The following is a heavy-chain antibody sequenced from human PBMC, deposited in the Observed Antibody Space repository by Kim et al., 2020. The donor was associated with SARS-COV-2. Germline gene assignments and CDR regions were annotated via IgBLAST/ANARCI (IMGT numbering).Heavy chain of an antibody. CDR3: AKTVRYANDYRFDY. CDR1: GFTFSSYG. Sequence: GGSLRLSCAASGFTFSSYGMHWVRQAPGKGLEWVAVISYDGSNKYYADSVKGRFTISRDNSKNTLYLQMNSLRAEDTAVYYCAKTVRYANDYRFDYWGQGTLVTVSS. V-gene: IGHV3-30*18. J-gene: IGHJ4*02. D-gene: IGHD4-17*01. CDR2: ISYDGSNK.